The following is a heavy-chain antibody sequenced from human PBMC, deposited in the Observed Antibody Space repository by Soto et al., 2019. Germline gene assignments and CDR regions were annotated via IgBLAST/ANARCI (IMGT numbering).Heavy chain of an antibody. CDR1: GGSISSSSYY. CDR2: IYYSGST. J-gene: IGHJ4*02. D-gene: IGHD6-13*01. CDR3: ARRGSSSWYGY. Sequence: SETLSLTCTVSGGSISSSSYYWGWIRQPPGKGLEWIGSIYYSGSTYYNPSLKSRVTISVDASKNQFSLKLSSVTAADTAVYYCARRGSSSWYGYWGQGTLVTVSS. V-gene: IGHV4-39*01.